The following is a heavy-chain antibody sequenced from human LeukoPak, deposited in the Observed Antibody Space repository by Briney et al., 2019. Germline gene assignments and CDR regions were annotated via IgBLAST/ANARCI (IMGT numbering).Heavy chain of an antibody. D-gene: IGHD5-18*01. Sequence: SETLSLTCTVSGGSISSYFWSWIRQPAGKGLEWIGRMYASGSTNYNPSLKSRVTMSADTSKNQFSLKMSSVTAADTAVYYCAGSGYSYGNSFDYWGQGTLVTASS. CDR1: GGSISSYF. J-gene: IGHJ4*02. CDR2: MYASGST. V-gene: IGHV4-4*07. CDR3: AGSGYSYGNSFDY.